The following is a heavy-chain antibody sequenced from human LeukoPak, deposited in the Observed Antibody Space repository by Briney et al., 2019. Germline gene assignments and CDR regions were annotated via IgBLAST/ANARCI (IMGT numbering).Heavy chain of an antibody. CDR2: IYPGDSDT. CDR3: ARRRSTNKYYYYYYMDV. D-gene: IGHD1/OR15-1a*01. V-gene: IGHV5-51*01. CDR1: GYSFASYW. J-gene: IGHJ6*03. Sequence: GESLKISCKGSGYSFASYWIGWVRQMPGKGLEWMGIIYPGDSDTRYSPSFQGQVTISADKSISTAYLQWSSLKASDTAMYYCARRRSTNKYYYYYYMDVWGKGTTVTVSS.